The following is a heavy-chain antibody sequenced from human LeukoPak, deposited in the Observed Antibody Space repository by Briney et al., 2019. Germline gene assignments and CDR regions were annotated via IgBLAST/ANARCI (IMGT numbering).Heavy chain of an antibody. CDR2: IKQDGSEK. CDR1: GFTFSSYW. D-gene: IGHD3-3*01. Sequence: PGGSLRLSCAASGFTFSSYWMSWVRQAPGKGLEWVANIKQDGSEKYYVDSVKGRFTISRDNAKNSLYLQMNSLRAEDTAVYYCARESWSGYSHHILFYGMDVWGQGTTVTVSS. CDR3: ARESWSGYSHHILFYGMDV. J-gene: IGHJ6*02. V-gene: IGHV3-7*01.